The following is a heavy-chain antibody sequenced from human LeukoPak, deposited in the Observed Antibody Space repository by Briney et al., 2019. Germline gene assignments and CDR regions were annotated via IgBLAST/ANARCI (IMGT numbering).Heavy chain of an antibody. CDR1: GGSISSGDYY. V-gene: IGHV4-30-4*01. CDR3: ARSSGYYGSGSYVDP. D-gene: IGHD3-10*01. Sequence: PSQTLSLTCTVSGGSISSGDYYWTWIRQPPGKGLEWSGYIYYSGATYYNPSLKSRVTISVDTSKNQFSLKLSSVTAADTAVYYCARSSGYYGSGSYVDPWGQGTLVTVSS. CDR2: IYYSGAT. J-gene: IGHJ5*02.